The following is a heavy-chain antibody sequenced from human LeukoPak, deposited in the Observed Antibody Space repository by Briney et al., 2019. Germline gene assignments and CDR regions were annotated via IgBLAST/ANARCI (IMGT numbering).Heavy chain of an antibody. Sequence: PRGSLRLSCVPSGLSFSNYATSWVRHTPGKGLEWVATIRGSGDSTFFADSVKGRFTISRDNSKNTLYLQMDSLGADDTAVYYCAKEVTARSAFDDFWGQGTLVTVSS. J-gene: IGHJ4*02. V-gene: IGHV3-23*01. CDR3: AKEVTARSAFDDF. D-gene: IGHD5-12*01. CDR1: GLSFSNYA. CDR2: IRGSGDST.